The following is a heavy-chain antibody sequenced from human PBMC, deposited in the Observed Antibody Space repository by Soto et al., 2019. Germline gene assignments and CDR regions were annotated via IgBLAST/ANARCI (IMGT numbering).Heavy chain of an antibody. D-gene: IGHD1-26*01. CDR1: GDSVSSNSAA. CDR3: ARHVRGVGTTTSNYYGMDV. J-gene: IGHJ6*02. Sequence: SPTLSLTCAISGDSVSSNSAAWNWIRQSPSRGLEWLGRTYYRSKWYNDYAVSVKSRITINPDTSKNQFSLQLNPLPPEDSAVYSCARHVRGVGTTTSNYYGMDVWGQGTTVTVSS. V-gene: IGHV6-1*01. CDR2: TYYRSKWYN.